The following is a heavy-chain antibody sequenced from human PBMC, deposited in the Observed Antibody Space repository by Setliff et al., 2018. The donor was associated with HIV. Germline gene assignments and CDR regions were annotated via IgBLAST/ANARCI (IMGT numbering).Heavy chain of an antibody. V-gene: IGHV3-21*01. CDR1: GFTFSYYG. J-gene: IGHJ4*02. CDR3: ARDVSWRVRTYIDY. D-gene: IGHD3-3*01. CDR2: ISSSSRSK. Sequence: GGSLRLSCAASGFTFSYYGMHWVRQAPGKGLEWVSSISSSSRSKYYADSVKGRFTISRDNAKNSLYLQMNSLTAEDTAVYYCARDVSWRVRTYIDYWGQGALVTVSS.